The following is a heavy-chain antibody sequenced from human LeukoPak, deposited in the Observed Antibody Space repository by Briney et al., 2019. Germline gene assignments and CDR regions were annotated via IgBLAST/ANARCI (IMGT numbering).Heavy chain of an antibody. J-gene: IGHJ6*02. D-gene: IGHD6-13*01. V-gene: IGHV1-8*01. CDR2: MNPNSGNT. Sequence: GASVKVSCKASGYTFTSYDINWVRQATGQGLEWMGWMNPNSGNTGYAQKFQGRVTMTRNTSISTAYMELSSLRSEDTAVYYCARGLVAAASFYYYYYGMDVWGQGTTVTVSS. CDR3: ARGLVAAASFYYYYYGMDV. CDR1: GYTFTSYD.